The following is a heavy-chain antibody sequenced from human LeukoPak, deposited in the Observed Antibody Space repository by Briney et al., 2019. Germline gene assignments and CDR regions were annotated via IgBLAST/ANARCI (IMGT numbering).Heavy chain of an antibody. CDR1: GGTFSRYA. CDR3: AREDPNYYDSSGYGPYAFDI. CDR2: IIPIFGTA. Sequence: SVKVSCKASGGTFSRYAISWVRQAPGHGLEWMGGIIPIFGTANYAQKFQGRVTITADESTSTAYMELSSLRSEDTAVYYCAREDPNYYDSSGYGPYAFDIWGQRTMVTVSS. V-gene: IGHV1-69*13. J-gene: IGHJ3*02. D-gene: IGHD3-22*01.